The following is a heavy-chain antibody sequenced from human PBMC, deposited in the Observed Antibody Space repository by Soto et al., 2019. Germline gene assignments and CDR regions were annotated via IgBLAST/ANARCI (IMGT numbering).Heavy chain of an antibody. V-gene: IGHV4-34*01. CDR2: INHSGNT. D-gene: IGHD3-3*01. CDR1: GGSFSGYY. J-gene: IGHJ6*02. Sequence: PSETLSLTCAIYGGSFSGYYCSGIRQPPGRGLEWIGEINHSGNTNYNPSLKSRVPISVDTSTNQLSLKMNSVTAADTAVYYCARSGPDFLNGYYYPDMEYWGQGTTVTVSS. CDR3: ARSGPDFLNGYYYPDMEY.